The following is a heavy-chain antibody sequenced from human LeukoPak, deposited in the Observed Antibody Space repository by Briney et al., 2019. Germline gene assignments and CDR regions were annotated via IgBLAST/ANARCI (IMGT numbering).Heavy chain of an antibody. Sequence: PGGSLRLSCAASGFTFSNAWMSWVRQAPGKGLEWVGRIKSKTDGGTTDYAAPVKGRFTISRDDSKNTLYLQMNSLKTEDTAVYYCTTEKSPSRITMVRGVVRYMDVWGKGTAVTVSS. V-gene: IGHV3-15*01. CDR1: GFTFSNAW. CDR2: IKSKTDGGTT. D-gene: IGHD3-10*01. CDR3: TTEKSPSRITMVRGVVRYMDV. J-gene: IGHJ6*03.